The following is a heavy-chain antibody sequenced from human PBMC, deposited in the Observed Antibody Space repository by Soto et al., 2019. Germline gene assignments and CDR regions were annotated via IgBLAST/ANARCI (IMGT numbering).Heavy chain of an antibody. CDR3: ARDLEVTLHYYMDV. CDR1: GFTFSSYS. Sequence: GGSLRLSCAASGFTFSSYSMNWVRQAPGKGLEWVSSISSSSSYIYYADSVKGRFTISRDNAKNSLYLQMNSLRAEDTAVYYCARDLEVTLHYYMDVWGKGTTVTVSS. V-gene: IGHV3-21*01. CDR2: ISSSSSYI. D-gene: IGHD2-21*02. J-gene: IGHJ6*03.